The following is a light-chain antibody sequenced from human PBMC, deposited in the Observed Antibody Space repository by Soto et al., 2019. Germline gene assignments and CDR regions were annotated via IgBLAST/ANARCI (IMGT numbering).Light chain of an antibody. J-gene: IGKJ1*01. Sequence: EIVLTQSPGSLSLSPGQRATLSCRASQSVDTTFFAWYQKKPGQAPRLLIYGGSKRATGIPDRFSRSGSGTDFTLIISMLEPEEFAVYYCQQYMSAVTFGQGTKVEIK. CDR3: QQYMSAVT. CDR1: QSVDTTF. V-gene: IGKV3-20*01. CDR2: GGS.